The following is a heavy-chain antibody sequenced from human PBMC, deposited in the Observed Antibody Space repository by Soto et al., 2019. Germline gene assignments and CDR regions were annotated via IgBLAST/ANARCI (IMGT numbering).Heavy chain of an antibody. Sequence: GGSLRLSCAASGFTFSSYWMHWVRQAPGKGLVWVSRINSDGSSTSYADSVKGRFTISRDNAKNTLYLQMNSLRAEDTAVYYCARDLVMITFGGVIDPGDGMDVWGQGTTVTVSS. V-gene: IGHV3-74*01. CDR3: ARDLVMITFGGVIDPGDGMDV. CDR1: GFTFSSYW. CDR2: INSDGSST. D-gene: IGHD3-16*02. J-gene: IGHJ6*02.